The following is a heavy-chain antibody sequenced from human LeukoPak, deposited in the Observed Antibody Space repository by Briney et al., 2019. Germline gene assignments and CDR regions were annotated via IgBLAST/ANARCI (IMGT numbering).Heavy chain of an antibody. CDR1: GGSISSGSYY. Sequence: SETLSLTCTVSGGSISSGSYYWSWIRQPAGKGLEWIGRIYTSGSTNYNPSLKSRVTISVDTSKNQFSLKLSSVTAADTAVYYCARMSGDFDYWGQGTLVTVSS. CDR2: IYTSGST. CDR3: ARMSGDFDY. V-gene: IGHV4-61*02. J-gene: IGHJ4*02. D-gene: IGHD3-10*01.